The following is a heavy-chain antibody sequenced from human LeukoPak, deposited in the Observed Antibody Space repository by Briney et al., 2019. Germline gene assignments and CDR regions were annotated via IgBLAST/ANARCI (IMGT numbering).Heavy chain of an antibody. Sequence: SETLSLTCTVSGDSTSSDRYYGGWVRQPPGKGLEWIGKIYYSGSTYFNPSLKSRVTISVDTSKNQFSLELTSVTAADTAVFYCARHQYYYDSSGYYCVYYFDSWGQGTLVTVSS. CDR3: ARHQYYYDSSGYYCVYYFDS. CDR1: GDSTSSDRYY. D-gene: IGHD3-22*01. V-gene: IGHV4-39*01. J-gene: IGHJ4*02. CDR2: IYYSGST.